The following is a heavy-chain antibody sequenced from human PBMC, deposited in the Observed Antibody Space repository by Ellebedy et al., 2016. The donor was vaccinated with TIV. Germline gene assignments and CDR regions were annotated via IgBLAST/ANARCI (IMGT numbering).Heavy chain of an antibody. V-gene: IGHV5-10-1*01. Sequence: GESLKISCKGSGYSFTTYWISWVRQMPGKGLEWMGRIDPSDSYTNYSPSFQGHVTISADKSISTAYLQWSSLKASDTAMYYCARQSWVGSTLDAFDIWGQGTMVTVSS. CDR3: ARQSWVGSTLDAFDI. CDR1: GYSFTTYW. D-gene: IGHD1-26*01. CDR2: IDPSDSYT. J-gene: IGHJ3*02.